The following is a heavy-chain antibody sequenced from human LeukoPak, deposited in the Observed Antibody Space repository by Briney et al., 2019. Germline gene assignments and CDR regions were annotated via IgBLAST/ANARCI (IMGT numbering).Heavy chain of an antibody. CDR3: ARVGLLLKYSSSWSTWPFYFDY. CDR2: IYYSGST. V-gene: IGHV4-39*07. J-gene: IGHJ4*02. Sequence: SETLSLTCTVSGGSISSSSYYWGWIRQPPGKGLEWIGSIYYSGSTYYNPSLKSRVTISVDTSKNQFSLKLSSVTAADTAVYYCARVGLLLKYSSSWSTWPFYFDYWGQGTLVTVSS. D-gene: IGHD6-13*01. CDR1: GGSISSSSYY.